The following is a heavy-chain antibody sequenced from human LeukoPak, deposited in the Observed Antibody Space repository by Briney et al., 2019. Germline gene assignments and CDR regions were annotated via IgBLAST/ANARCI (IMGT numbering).Heavy chain of an antibody. V-gene: IGHV3-23*01. CDR1: GFTFSNYS. CDR2: VSNSGGIT. D-gene: IGHD3-3*01. CDR3: VKGATSHDFFSRGE. Sequence: PGGSLRLSCAASGFTFSNYSMTWVRQAPGKGLEWVSGVSNSGGITYYADSVKGRFTISRDNSKNTLYLQMDSLSAEDTAVYYCVKGATSHDFFSRGEWGQGTLVTVSS. J-gene: IGHJ4*02.